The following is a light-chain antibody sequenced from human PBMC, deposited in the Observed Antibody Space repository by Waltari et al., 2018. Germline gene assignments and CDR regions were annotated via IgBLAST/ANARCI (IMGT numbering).Light chain of an antibody. CDR3: QQYGSSPRT. CDR2: GAS. J-gene: IGKJ1*01. V-gene: IGKV3-20*01. CDR1: QSVSSSY. Sequence: EIVLTQSPGTLSLSPGERATLSCRASQSVSSSYLAGYQQKPGQAPRRLGYGASSRATGIADRFSGSGSGTDFTLTISRLEPEDFAVYYCQQYGSSPRTFGQGTKVEIK.